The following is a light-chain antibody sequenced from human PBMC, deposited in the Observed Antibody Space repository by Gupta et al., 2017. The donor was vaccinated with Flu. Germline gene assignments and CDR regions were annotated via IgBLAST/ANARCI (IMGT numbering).Light chain of an antibody. CDR2: YKSDSDK. J-gene: IGLJ2*01. CDR3: RMWHSSAYAV. Sequence: QAVLPQPSSLPASPGASACPPCTLRSGINVGTYRIYWYQQKPGSPPQYLLRYKSDSDKQQGSGVPSRFSGSKDATANAGILLISGLQSEEEADYYCRMWHSSAYAVFGGGTKLTVL. CDR1: SGINVGTYR. V-gene: IGLV5-45*03.